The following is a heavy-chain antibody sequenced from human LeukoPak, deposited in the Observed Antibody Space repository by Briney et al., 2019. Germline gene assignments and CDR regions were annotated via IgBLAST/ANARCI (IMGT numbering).Heavy chain of an antibody. CDR1: GYTVTNYY. D-gene: IGHD3-22*01. CDR2: INPSSGST. CDR3: ARWGSNYYDSSGRHDY. V-gene: IGHV1-46*01. J-gene: IGHJ4*02. Sequence: ASVKVSCKASGYTVTNYYMHWVRQAPGQGLEWVGIINPSSGSTTYAQIFQGRVTMTRDTSTSTVYMELSSLRSDDTAVYYCARWGSNYYDSSGRHDYWGQGTLVTVSS.